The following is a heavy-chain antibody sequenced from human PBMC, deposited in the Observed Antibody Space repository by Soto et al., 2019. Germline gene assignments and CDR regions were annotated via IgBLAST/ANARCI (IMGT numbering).Heavy chain of an antibody. CDR2: IYYSGST. CDR1: VVSISSSSYY. D-gene: IGHD3-3*01. CDR3: ARHYPRITIFGVVRLGYGMDG. J-gene: IGHJ6*02. Sequence: PLETLSLTCTVSVVSISSSSYYWGWIRQPPGKGREWIGSIYYSGSTYYNPSLKSRVTISVDTAKNQFSLKLSSVTAAGTAVYYCARHYPRITIFGVVRLGYGMDGWGQGTTVTVSS. V-gene: IGHV4-39*01.